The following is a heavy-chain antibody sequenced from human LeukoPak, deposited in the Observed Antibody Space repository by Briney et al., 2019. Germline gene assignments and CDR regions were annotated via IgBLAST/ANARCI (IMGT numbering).Heavy chain of an antibody. Sequence: KSSETLCLTCTVSGGSFSSYYWSWIRQPAGKGLEWIWRIYTSGSTNYNPSLKSRVTMSVDTSKNQFPLKLSSVTAADTAVYYCARDPPGGAAYCYYGMDVWGQGTTVTVS. V-gene: IGHV4-4*07. CDR2: IYTSGST. CDR1: GGSFSSYY. CDR3: ARDPPGGAAYCYYGMDV. J-gene: IGHJ6*02. D-gene: IGHD6-13*01.